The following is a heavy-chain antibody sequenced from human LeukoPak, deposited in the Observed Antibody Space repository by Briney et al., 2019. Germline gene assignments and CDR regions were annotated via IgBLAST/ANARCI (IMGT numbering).Heavy chain of an antibody. CDR2: ISYDGSNK. J-gene: IGHJ6*02. CDR1: GFTFSNHA. CDR3: ARTYSSSLSYYYYYGMDV. D-gene: IGHD6-13*01. V-gene: IGHV3-30-3*01. Sequence: GGSLRLSCAASGFTFSNHAIHWVRQAPGKGLEWVAVISYDGSNKYYADSVKGRFTISRDNSKNTLYLQMNSLRAEDTAEYYCARTYSSSLSYYYYYGMDVWGQGTTVTVSS.